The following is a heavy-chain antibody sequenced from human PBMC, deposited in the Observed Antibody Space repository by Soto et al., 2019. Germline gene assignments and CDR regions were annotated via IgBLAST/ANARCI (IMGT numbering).Heavy chain of an antibody. Sequence: ASVKLSCKASGYTFFTYDISWLRQAPGQGIEWMGWISTYSGDTKYAQKFQGRVTMTPDTSRTTAYLQVNGLRAEDTAVYYCARFISSPQPFDYWGQGTLVTVSS. J-gene: IGHJ4*02. CDR1: GYTFFTYD. V-gene: IGHV1-18*01. CDR3: ARFISSPQPFDY. D-gene: IGHD6-6*01. CDR2: ISTYSGDT.